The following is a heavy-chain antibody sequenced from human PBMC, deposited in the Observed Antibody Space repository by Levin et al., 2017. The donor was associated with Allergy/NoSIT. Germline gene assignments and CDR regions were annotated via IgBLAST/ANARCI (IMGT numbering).Heavy chain of an antibody. D-gene: IGHD4-17*01. CDR3: AKRGGDYTHYYYYGMDV. Sequence: GGSLRLSCAASGFTFSSYAMSWVRQAPGKGLEWVSAISGSGGSTYYADSVKGRFTISRDNSKNTLYLQMNSLRAEDTAVYYCAKRGGDYTHYYYYGMDVWGQGTTVTVSS. V-gene: IGHV3-23*01. J-gene: IGHJ6*02. CDR1: GFTFSSYA. CDR2: ISGSGGST.